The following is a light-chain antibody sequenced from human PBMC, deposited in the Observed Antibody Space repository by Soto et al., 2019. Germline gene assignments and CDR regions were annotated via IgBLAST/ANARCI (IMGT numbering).Light chain of an antibody. CDR2: EVS. V-gene: IGKV2D-29*01. CDR3: MQTKQLPVT. Sequence: DILLTQSPLSLSVTPGQPASMSCSSSQSVLHSAGKTHLYWYLQRPGQPPHLLLYEVSHRFSGVPDRFSGSGSGTDCTLTVSRVEAEDVGVYYCMQTKQLPVTFGQGTKVDIK. CDR1: QSVLHSAGKTH. J-gene: IGKJ1*01.